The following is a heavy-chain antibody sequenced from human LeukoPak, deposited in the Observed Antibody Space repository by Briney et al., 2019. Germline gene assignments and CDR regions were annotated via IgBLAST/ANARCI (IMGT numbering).Heavy chain of an antibody. D-gene: IGHD3-10*01. CDR1: GYTFTSYG. J-gene: IGHJ4*02. CDR3: ARALLWFGEPKHIDY. V-gene: IGHV1-18*01. CDR2: ITAYNDNI. Sequence: ASVGVSCKASGYTFTSYGISWVRQAPGQGLEWMGWITAYNDNINYAQKLQGRVTMTTYTSTSTAYMELRSLRSDDTAVYYCARALLWFGEPKHIDYWGQGTLVTASS.